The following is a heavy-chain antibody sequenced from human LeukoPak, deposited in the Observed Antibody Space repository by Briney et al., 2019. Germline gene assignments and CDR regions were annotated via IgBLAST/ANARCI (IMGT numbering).Heavy chain of an antibody. D-gene: IGHD6-19*01. Sequence: AGGSLRLSCAASGFTFSSYAMHWVRQAPGKGLEWVAVISYDGSNKYYADSVKGRFTISRDNSKNTLYLQMNSLRAEDTAVYYCARGWEWLAATFYYFDYGGQGPLVTVSS. V-gene: IGHV3-30*04. J-gene: IGHJ4*02. CDR1: GFTFSSYA. CDR3: ARGWEWLAATFYYFDY. CDR2: ISYDGSNK.